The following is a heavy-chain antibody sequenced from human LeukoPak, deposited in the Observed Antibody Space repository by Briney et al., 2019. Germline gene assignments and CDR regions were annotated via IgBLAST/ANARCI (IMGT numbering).Heavy chain of an antibody. CDR3: AREPFYSNCFDY. V-gene: IGHV3-11*04. J-gene: IGHJ4*02. CDR1: GFTFSDYY. D-gene: IGHD4-11*01. CDR2: ISSSGSTI. Sequence: GGSLRLSCAASGFTFSDYYTSWIRQAPGKGLEWVSYISSSGSTIYYADSVKGRFTISRDNAKNSLYLQMNSLRAEDTAVYYCAREPFYSNCFDYWGQGTLVTVSS.